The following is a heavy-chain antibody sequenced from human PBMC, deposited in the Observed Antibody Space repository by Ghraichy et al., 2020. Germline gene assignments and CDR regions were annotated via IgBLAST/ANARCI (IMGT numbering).Heavy chain of an antibody. CDR2: ISSSSSTI. CDR1: GFTFSSYS. CDR3: AGITILSYGMDV. Sequence: GGSLRLSCAASGFTFSSYSMNWVRQAPGKGLEWVSYISSSSSTIYYADSVKGRFTISRDNAKNSLYLQMNSLRDEDTAVYYCAGITILSYGMDVWGQGTTVTVSS. D-gene: IGHD3-9*01. J-gene: IGHJ6*02. V-gene: IGHV3-48*02.